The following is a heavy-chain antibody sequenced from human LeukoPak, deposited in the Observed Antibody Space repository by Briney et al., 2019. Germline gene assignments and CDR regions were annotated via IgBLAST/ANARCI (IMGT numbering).Heavy chain of an antibody. CDR1: GFTFSSYS. CDR2: ISFDGDKK. D-gene: IGHD1-14*01. Sequence: GGSLRLSCAASGFTFSSYSMNWVRQAPGKGLEWVAVISFDGDKKYYADSVKGRFTISRDNSRNTVYLQMDSLRTEDTAVYYCARGLNQYYYMDVWGKGTTVTVSS. J-gene: IGHJ6*03. V-gene: IGHV3-30*03. CDR3: ARGLNQYYYMDV.